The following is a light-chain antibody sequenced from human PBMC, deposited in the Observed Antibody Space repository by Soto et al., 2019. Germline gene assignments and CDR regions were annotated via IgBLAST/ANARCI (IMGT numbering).Light chain of an antibody. V-gene: IGKV1-5*01. CDR3: QHYNSYSEA. Sequence: DIQMTQSPSTLSASVGDRVTITCRASQSISSWLAWYQQKPGKAPKLLIYYVSSLESGVPSRFSGSGSGTEFTLTISSLQPDDFATYYCQHYNSYSEAFGQGTKVDIK. CDR1: QSISSW. J-gene: IGKJ1*01. CDR2: YVS.